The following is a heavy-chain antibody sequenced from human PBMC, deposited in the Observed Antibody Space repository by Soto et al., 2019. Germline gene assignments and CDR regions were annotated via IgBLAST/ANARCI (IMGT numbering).Heavy chain of an antibody. D-gene: IGHD2-15*01. Sequence: QVQLVQSGAEVKKPGASVKVSCKASGYTFTSYGISWVRQAPGQGLEWMGWISAYNGNTNYAQKLQGRVTMTTDTSTSTAHMELRSLRSDDTAVYYCAREAYRSGGSCYSYYYYGMDVWGQGTTVTVSS. CDR3: AREAYRSGGSCYSYYYYGMDV. CDR2: ISAYNGNT. CDR1: GYTFTSYG. V-gene: IGHV1-18*01. J-gene: IGHJ6*02.